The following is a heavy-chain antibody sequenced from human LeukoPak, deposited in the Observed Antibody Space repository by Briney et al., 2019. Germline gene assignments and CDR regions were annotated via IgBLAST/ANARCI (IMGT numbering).Heavy chain of an antibody. Sequence: GGSLRLSCAASGFTFSDYSMNWVRQAPGKGPEWLSYIVSTSHVTIYADSVMGRFTISRDNAKNSVSLQMDSLRSDDTAVYYCAREDDDWGPNTFDLWGPGTMVTV. J-gene: IGHJ3*01. V-gene: IGHV3-48*01. CDR2: IVSTSHVT. CDR3: AREDDDWGPNTFDL. D-gene: IGHD7-27*01. CDR1: GFTFSDYS.